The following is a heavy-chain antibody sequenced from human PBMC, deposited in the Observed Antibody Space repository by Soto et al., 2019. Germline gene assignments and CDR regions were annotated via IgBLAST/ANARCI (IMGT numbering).Heavy chain of an antibody. V-gene: IGHV1-3*04. D-gene: IGHD6-19*01. CDR3: ARWGPDSSGWPFDY. CDR2: INTGNGNT. Sequence: GASVKVSCKASGYTFTSYAMHWVRQAPGQRLEWMGWINTGNGNTKYSQKFQGRVTITRDTSASTAYMELGSLRSEDTAVYYCARWGPDSSGWPFDYWGQGTLVTVSS. CDR1: GYTFTSYA. J-gene: IGHJ4*02.